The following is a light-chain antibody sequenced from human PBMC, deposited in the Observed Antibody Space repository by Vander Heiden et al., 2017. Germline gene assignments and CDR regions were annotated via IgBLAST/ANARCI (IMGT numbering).Light chain of an antibody. CDR3: QQNYSTST. Sequence: DIQMTQSPSSLSASVGDRVTITCRASQRISNYLNWYQQKPGKAPKLLIYAASRLQSGVPSRFSGSGSGTDFTLTISRLQPEDFATYYCQQNYSTSTFGGGTKVEIK. V-gene: IGKV1-39*01. CDR2: AAS. J-gene: IGKJ4*01. CDR1: QRISNY.